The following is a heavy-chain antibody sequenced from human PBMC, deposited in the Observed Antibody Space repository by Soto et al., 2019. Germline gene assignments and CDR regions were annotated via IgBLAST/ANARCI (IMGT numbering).Heavy chain of an antibody. CDR3: AKPRGTYDSSGYYYFQH. Sequence: GGSLRLSCAASGFTFSSYVMSWVRQAPGKGLEWVSAISGSGGSTYYADSVKGRFTISRDNSKNTLYLQMNSLRAEDTAVYYCAKPRGTYDSSGYYYFQHWGQGTLVTVS. V-gene: IGHV3-23*01. CDR2: ISGSGGST. J-gene: IGHJ1*01. CDR1: GFTFSSYV. D-gene: IGHD3-22*01.